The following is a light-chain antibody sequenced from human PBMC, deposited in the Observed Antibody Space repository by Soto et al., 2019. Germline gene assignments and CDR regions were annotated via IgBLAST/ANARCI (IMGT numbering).Light chain of an antibody. Sequence: QSVLTQPPSASGTPGQRVTISCSGSSSNIGKNAVSWYQHLPGTAPKLLIYSNNQRPSGVPDRFSGSKSGTSASLAISGLQSEVEADYSCASWDDSLDGWVFGGGTKVTVL. CDR3: ASWDDSLDGWV. J-gene: IGLJ3*02. CDR2: SNN. CDR1: SSNIGKNA. V-gene: IGLV1-44*01.